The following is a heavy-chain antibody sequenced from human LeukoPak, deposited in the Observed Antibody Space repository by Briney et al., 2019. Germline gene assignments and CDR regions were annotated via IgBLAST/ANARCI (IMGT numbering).Heavy chain of an antibody. V-gene: IGHV1-2*02. Sequence: ASVKVSCKASGYTFTSYDINWVRQATGQGLEWMGWIYRNSGGTNYAQKFQGRVTMTRDTSISTAYMELSRLRSDDTAVYYCASSLVGYYGSGKYKFYWGQGTLVTVSS. D-gene: IGHD3-10*01. CDR3: ASSLVGYYGSGKYKFY. CDR1: GYTFTSYD. CDR2: IYRNSGGT. J-gene: IGHJ4*02.